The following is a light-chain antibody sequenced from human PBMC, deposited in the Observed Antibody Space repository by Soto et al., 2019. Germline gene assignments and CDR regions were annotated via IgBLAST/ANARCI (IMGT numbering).Light chain of an antibody. CDR3: QQYRSYSWT. J-gene: IGKJ1*01. CDR2: QAS. V-gene: IGKV1-5*03. Sequence: DLQMTQSPSTLSASVGDRVTITCRASQSIDDWLAWYQQKPGRAPKLLIYQASSLESGVPSRFSGSRSGTEFTLTISSLQPDDFATYYCQQYRSYSWTFGQGSKVEIK. CDR1: QSIDDW.